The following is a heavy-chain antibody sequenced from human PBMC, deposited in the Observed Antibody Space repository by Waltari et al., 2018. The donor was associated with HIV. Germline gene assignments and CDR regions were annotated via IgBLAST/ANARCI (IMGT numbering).Heavy chain of an antibody. CDR2: IKSEDDGGTT. D-gene: IGHD2-15*01. V-gene: IGHV3-15*01. CDR3: TSTGGGITDY. Sequence: EVQLVESGGGLVKPGESLRLSCAASVFTLTTAWMSWVRQAPGKGLEWVGRIKSEDDGGTTDYAAPVKGRFTISRDDSKNALYLQMNSLKTEDTALYYCTSTGGGITDYWGQGTLVTVSS. CDR1: VFTLTTAW. J-gene: IGHJ4*02.